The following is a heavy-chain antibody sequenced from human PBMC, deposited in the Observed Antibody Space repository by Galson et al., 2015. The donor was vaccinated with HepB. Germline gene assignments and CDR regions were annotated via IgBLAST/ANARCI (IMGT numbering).Heavy chain of an antibody. V-gene: IGHV3-11*01. Sequence: GSLRLSCAASGFTFSDYYMSWIRQAPGKGLEWVSYISSSGSTIYYADSVKGRFTISRDNAKNSLYLQMNSLRAEDTAVYYCASRYCSGGNCYFDYWGQGTLVTVSS. CDR2: ISSSGSTI. CDR3: ASRYCSGGNCYFDY. D-gene: IGHD2-15*01. CDR1: GFTFSDYY. J-gene: IGHJ4*02.